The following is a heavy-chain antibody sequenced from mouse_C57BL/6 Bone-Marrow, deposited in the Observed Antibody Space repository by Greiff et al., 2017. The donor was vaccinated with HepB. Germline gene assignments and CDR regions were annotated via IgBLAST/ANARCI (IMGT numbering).Heavy chain of an antibody. CDR2: INPYNGGT. V-gene: IGHV1-19*01. J-gene: IGHJ2*01. CDR3: SRGVALYYFDY. CDR1: GYTFTDYY. Sequence: VQLQQSGPVLVKPGASVKMSCKASGYTFTDYYMNWVKQSHGKSLEWIGVINPYNGGTSYNQKFKGKATLPVDKSSSTAYMELNSLTSEDSAVYYCSRGVALYYFDYWGQGTTLAGSS.